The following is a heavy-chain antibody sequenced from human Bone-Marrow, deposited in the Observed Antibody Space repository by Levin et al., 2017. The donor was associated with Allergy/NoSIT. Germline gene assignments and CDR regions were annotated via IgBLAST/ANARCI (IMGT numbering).Heavy chain of an antibody. CDR2: ISSGSNGI. J-gene: IGHJ3*01. V-gene: IGHV3-48*01. Sequence: GGSLRLSCVASGFTFSHYTMNWVRQSPGKGLECIASISSGSNGIDYADSVKGRSTVSRDNAGNALYLEMNSLRAEDTAVYYCARDFHDFDDYEGCIDALELWGPGTLVTVSS. D-gene: IGHD3-16*01. CDR3: ARDFHDFDDYEGCIDALEL. CDR1: GFTFSHYT.